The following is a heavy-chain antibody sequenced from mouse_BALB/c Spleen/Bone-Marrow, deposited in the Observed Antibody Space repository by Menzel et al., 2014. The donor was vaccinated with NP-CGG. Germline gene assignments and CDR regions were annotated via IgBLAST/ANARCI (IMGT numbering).Heavy chain of an antibody. J-gene: IGHJ2*01. CDR3: AREVLRDYFDY. CDR1: GFAFSSYD. Sequence: DVHLVESGGGLVKPGGSLKLSCAASGFAFSSYDMSWVRQTPEKRLEWVAYISSGGGSTYYPDTVKSRFTISRDNAKNTLYLQMSSLKSEDTAMYYCAREVLRDYFDYWGQGTTLTVSS. CDR2: ISSGGGST. V-gene: IGHV5-12-1*01. D-gene: IGHD1-1*01.